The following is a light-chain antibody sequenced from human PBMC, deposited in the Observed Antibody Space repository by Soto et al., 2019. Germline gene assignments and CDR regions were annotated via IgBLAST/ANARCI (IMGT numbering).Light chain of an antibody. V-gene: IGKV1-5*01. CDR1: QSISSW. CDR3: QQYNSDSLWT. J-gene: IGKJ1*01. Sequence: DIQMTQSPSTLSSSVGDRVTITCRASQSISSWLAWYQQKPGKDPQLLIYDASSLESGVPSRFSGSGSGTEFTLTISSLQPDDVATYYCQQYNSDSLWTFGQGTKVEIK. CDR2: DAS.